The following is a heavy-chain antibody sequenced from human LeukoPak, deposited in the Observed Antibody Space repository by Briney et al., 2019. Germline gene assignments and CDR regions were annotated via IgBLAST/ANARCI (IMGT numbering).Heavy chain of an antibody. CDR1: GYTFTGYY. V-gene: IGHV1-2*06. CDR2: INPNSGGT. CDR3: ARVGTSWVREEDY. D-gene: IGHD3-10*01. Sequence: ASVKVSCKASGYTFTGYYMHWVRQASGQGLEWMGRINPNSGGTNYAQKFQGRVTMTRDTSISTAYMELSRLRSDDTAVYYCARVGTSWVREEDYWGQGTLVTVSS. J-gene: IGHJ4*02.